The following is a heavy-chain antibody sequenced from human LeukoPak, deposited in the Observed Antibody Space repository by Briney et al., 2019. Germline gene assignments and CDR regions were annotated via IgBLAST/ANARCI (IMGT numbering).Heavy chain of an antibody. D-gene: IGHD4-17*01. CDR2: IYHSGST. Sequence: SETLSLTCAVSGGSISSGGYSWSWIRQPPGKGLEWIGYIYHSGSTYYNPSLKSRVTIPVDRSKNQFSLKLSSVTAADTAVYYCARVNYGDYPSHFDYWGQGTLVTVSS. CDR3: ARVNYGDYPSHFDY. J-gene: IGHJ4*02. CDR1: GGSISSGGYS. V-gene: IGHV4-30-2*01.